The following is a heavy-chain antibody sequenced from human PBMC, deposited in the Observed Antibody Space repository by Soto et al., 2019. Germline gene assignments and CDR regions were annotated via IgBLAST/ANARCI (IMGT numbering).Heavy chain of an antibody. CDR1: GYTFTRYG. CDR2: MSGYNGAT. D-gene: IGHD2-8*01. V-gene: IGHV1-18*01. CDR3: AKNGQPPYYYYCLDV. J-gene: IGHJ6*02. Sequence: QGHLVQSGAEVKKPGASVKVSCKASGYTFTRYGISWVRQAPGQGLEWMGWMSGYNGATNYAQNLQGRVTMTIDTSTTTAYMELRSLTSDDTTVYYCAKNGQPPYYYYCLDVWGQGTTVTVSS.